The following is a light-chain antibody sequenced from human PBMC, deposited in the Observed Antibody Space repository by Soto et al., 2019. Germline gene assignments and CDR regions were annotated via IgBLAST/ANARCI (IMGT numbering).Light chain of an antibody. CDR3: QQFKRYPIT. CDR2: GAS. V-gene: IGKV1-13*02. J-gene: IGKJ5*01. CDR1: QGISSA. Sequence: AIPLTQSPSSLSASVGDRVTITCRASQGISSALAWYQQKPGKAPKLLIYGASTLDSGVPSRFSGSGSGTDFTRTIGSLQPEDFVTYYCQQFKRYPITFGQGTRLEIK.